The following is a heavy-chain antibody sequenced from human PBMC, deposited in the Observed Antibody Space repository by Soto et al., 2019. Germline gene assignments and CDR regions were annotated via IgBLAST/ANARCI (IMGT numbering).Heavy chain of an antibody. CDR3: ARVRVKNWFDP. J-gene: IGHJ5*02. CDR2: IYYSGST. V-gene: IGHV4-30-4*01. Sequence: PSETLSLTCTVSGGSISSGDYYWSWIRQPPGKGLEWIGYIYYSGSTYYNPSLKSRVTISVDTSKNQFSLKLSSVTAADTAVYYCARVRVKNWFDPWGQGTLVTVSS. D-gene: IGHD6-13*01. CDR1: GGSISSGDYY.